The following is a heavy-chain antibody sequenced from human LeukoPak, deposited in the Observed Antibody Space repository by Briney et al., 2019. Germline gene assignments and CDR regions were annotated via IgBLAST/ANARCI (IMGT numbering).Heavy chain of an antibody. CDR2: IYYTGRT. V-gene: IGHV4-39*01. CDR1: GGSISSSSHS. D-gene: IGHD1-1*01. CDR3: AQSLGSGNWIGNWFDP. J-gene: IGHJ5*02. Sequence: PETLSLTCTVSGGSISSSSHSWGWIRQPPGKGLEWTGTIYYTGRTYYNPSLESRLTISVDTSKNQFSLKLTSVTAADTAIYYCAQSLGSGNWIGNWFDPWGQGTLVTVSS.